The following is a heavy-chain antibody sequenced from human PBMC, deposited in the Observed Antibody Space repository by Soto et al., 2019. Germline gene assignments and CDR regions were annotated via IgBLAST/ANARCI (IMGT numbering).Heavy chain of an antibody. CDR2: IDPVNSYT. V-gene: IGHV5-10-1*01. CDR3: ARQDCSSTSCERTYYYGMDV. J-gene: IGHJ6*02. Sequence: GESLKISCKGSGYSFTNYWINWVRQMPGKGLEWMGKIDPVNSYTNYSPSFQGHVTISADKSISSAYLQWSSLKASDTAMYYCARQDCSSTSCERTYYYGMDVWGQGTTVTVS. CDR1: GYSFTNYW. D-gene: IGHD2-2*01.